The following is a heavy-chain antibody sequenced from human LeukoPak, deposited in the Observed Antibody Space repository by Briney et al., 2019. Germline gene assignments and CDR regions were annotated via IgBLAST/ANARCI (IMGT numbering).Heavy chain of an antibody. CDR1: GYTFSGYY. D-gene: IGHD3-3*01. CDR3: ARDSGPVTYYDFWSGYFPFDY. CDR2: INPNSGGT. V-gene: IGHV1-2*06. Sequence: GASVKVSCKVSGYTFSGYYLHWVRQAPGQGLEWMGRINPNSGGTNYAQKLQGRVTMTTDTSTSTAYMELRSLRSDDTAVYYCARDSGPVTYYDFWSGYFPFDYWGQGTLVTVSS. J-gene: IGHJ4*02.